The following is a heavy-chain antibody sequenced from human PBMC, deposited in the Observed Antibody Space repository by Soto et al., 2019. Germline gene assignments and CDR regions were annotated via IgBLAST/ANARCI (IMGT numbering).Heavy chain of an antibody. CDR3: ARDRDYYYYFMDV. Sequence: ASVKVSCKASGGTFSSYTISWVRQAPGQGLEWMGRIIPILGIANYAQKFQGRVTITADKSTSTAYMELSSLRSEDTAVYYCARDRDYYYYFMDVRAKRTTVTVSS. J-gene: IGHJ6*03. CDR2: IIPILGIA. V-gene: IGHV1-69*04. CDR1: GGTFSSYT.